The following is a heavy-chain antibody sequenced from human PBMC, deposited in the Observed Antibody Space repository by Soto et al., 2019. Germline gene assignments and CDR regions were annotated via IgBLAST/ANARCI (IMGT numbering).Heavy chain of an antibody. CDR2: ISYDGSNK. Sequence: GGSLRLSCAASGFTFSSYGMHWVRQAPGKGLEWVAVISYDGSNKYYADSVKGRFTISRDNSKNTLYLQMNSLRAEDTAVYYCARVPTYYSPYYSYAMDVWGQGTTVTVSS. J-gene: IGHJ6*02. CDR1: GFTFSSYG. V-gene: IGHV3-30*03. D-gene: IGHD3-10*01. CDR3: ARVPTYYSPYYSYAMDV.